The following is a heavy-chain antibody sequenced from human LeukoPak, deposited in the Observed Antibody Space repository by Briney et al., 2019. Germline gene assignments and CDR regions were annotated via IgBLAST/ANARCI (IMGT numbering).Heavy chain of an antibody. Sequence: SETLSLTCTVSGGSISSYYWSWIRQPPGKGLEWIGYIYYSGGTNYNPSLKSRVTISVDTSKNQFSLKLSSVTAADTAVYYCARFWEQQWLVHRVFAFDIWGQGTMVTVSS. J-gene: IGHJ3*02. V-gene: IGHV4-59*01. D-gene: IGHD6-19*01. CDR2: IYYSGGT. CDR1: GGSISSYY. CDR3: ARFWEQQWLVHRVFAFDI.